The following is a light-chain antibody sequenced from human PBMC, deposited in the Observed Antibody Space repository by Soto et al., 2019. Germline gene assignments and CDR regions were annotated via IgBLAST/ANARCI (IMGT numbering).Light chain of an antibody. CDR2: GAS. V-gene: IGKV3-20*01. Sequence: IVSTQSPGTLSLSPGERATLSCRASQSVSSSYLAWYQPKPGQAPRLLIYGASSRATGIPDRFSGSGSGTDFTLTISRLEPEDFAVYYCQQYGDSPPFTFGPGTKVDIK. CDR1: QSVSSSY. J-gene: IGKJ3*01. CDR3: QQYGDSPPFT.